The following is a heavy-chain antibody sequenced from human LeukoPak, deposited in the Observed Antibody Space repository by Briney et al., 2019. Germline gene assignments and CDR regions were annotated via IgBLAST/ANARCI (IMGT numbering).Heavy chain of an antibody. D-gene: IGHD2-8*01. Sequence: GGSLRLSCAASGFTFSHYLMPWVRQAPGKGLVWVSRINSDESNTNSYADSVKGRFIISRDNAKNTLYLQMNSLRAEDTAVYFCGRGGNGIDIWGQGTTVIVSS. J-gene: IGHJ3*02. V-gene: IGHV3-74*01. CDR2: INSDESNT. CDR1: GFTFSHYL. CDR3: GRGGNGIDI.